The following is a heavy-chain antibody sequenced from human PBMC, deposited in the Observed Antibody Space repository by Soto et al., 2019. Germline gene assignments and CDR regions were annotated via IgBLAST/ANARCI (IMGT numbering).Heavy chain of an antibody. CDR2: IHYSGST. D-gene: IGHD1-26*01. J-gene: IGHJ6*02. CDR1: GGSINSGYCC. CDR3: AAAGSWGISGMGV. Sequence: PSETLSLTCTVSGGSINSGYCCWSWIRQPPGKGLEWIGYIHYSGSTTYTPSLKSRVTIAIDTSKNQFSLRLSSVTAADTAVYYCAAAGSWGISGMGVWGQGITVTVSS. V-gene: IGHV4-61*01.